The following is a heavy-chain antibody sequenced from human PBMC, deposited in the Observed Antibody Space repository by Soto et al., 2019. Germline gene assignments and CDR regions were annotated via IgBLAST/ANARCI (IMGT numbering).Heavy chain of an antibody. D-gene: IGHD4-4*01. V-gene: IGHV1-2*04. Sequence: ASVKVSCKASGYTFTVYYMHWVRQAPGQGLEWMGWINPNSGGTNYAQKFQGWVTMTRDTSISTAYMELSRLRSDDTAVYYCARAMLQQQPYYFDYWGQGTLVTVPQ. CDR1: GYTFTVYY. J-gene: IGHJ4*02. CDR2: INPNSGGT. CDR3: ARAMLQQQPYYFDY.